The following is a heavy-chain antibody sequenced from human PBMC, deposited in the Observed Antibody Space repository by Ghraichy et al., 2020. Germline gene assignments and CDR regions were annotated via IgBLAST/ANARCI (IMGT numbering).Heavy chain of an antibody. Sequence: GGSLRLSCAASGFIFSGYAMSWVRQAPGKGLEWVSGISGSGGSTCYADSVKGRFTISRDNSKNTLYLQMNSLRAEDTAVYYCAKPPSGWDEDGPDYWGQRALVTVSA. CDR1: GFIFSGYA. D-gene: IGHD6-19*01. V-gene: IGHV3-23*01. CDR3: AKPPSGWDEDGPDY. J-gene: IGHJ4*02. CDR2: ISGSGGST.